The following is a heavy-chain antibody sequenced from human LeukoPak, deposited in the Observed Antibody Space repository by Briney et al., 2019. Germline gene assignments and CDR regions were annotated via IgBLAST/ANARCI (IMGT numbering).Heavy chain of an antibody. CDR3: ARDVVVVAAPNWFDP. D-gene: IGHD2-15*01. CDR2: IIPILGIA. CDR1: GGTFSSYA. Sequence: SVEVSCKASGGTFSSYAISWVRQAPGQGLEWMGRIIPILGIANYAQKFQGRVTITADKSTSTAYMELSSLRSEDTAVYYCARDVVVVAAPNWFDPWGQGTLVTVSS. J-gene: IGHJ5*02. V-gene: IGHV1-69*04.